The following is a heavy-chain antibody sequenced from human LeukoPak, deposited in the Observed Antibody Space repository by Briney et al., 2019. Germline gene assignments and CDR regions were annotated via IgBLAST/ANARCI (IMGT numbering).Heavy chain of an antibody. CDR2: IIPIFSTT. CDR3: AKGIKNYDILTDHYGPLKDDVMDV. D-gene: IGHD3-9*01. CDR1: GGTFSSYA. Sequence: SVKVSCKASGGTFSSYAISWVRQAPGQGLEWMGGIIPIFSTTTYAQKFQGRVTVTADESTSTAYMELSSLRSEDTAVYYCAKGIKNYDILTDHYGPLKDDVMDVWGEGTTVIVSS. V-gene: IGHV1-69*13. J-gene: IGHJ6*04.